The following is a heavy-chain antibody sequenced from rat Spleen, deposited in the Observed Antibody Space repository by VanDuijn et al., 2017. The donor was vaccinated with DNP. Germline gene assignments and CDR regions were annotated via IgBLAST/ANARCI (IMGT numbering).Heavy chain of an antibody. CDR3: ARGVTLAAPLDY. CDR1: GYSITSGYR. J-gene: IGHJ2*01. D-gene: IGHD1-2*01. CDR2: INSAGTT. V-gene: IGHV3-3*01. Sequence: EVQLQESGPGLVKPSQSLSLTCSVTGYSITSGYRWNWIRKFPGNKMEWMGYINSAGTTYYNPSLKSRISITRETSKNQFFLQVTSVTSEDTATYYCARGVTLAAPLDYWGQGVMVTVSS.